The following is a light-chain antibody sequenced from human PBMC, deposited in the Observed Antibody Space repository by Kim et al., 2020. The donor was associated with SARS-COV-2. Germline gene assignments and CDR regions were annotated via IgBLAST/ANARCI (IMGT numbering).Light chain of an antibody. J-gene: IGKJ2*02. Sequence: SASVGDRVTITCRASQSISSYLNWYQQKPGKAPKLLIYAASSLRSGVPSRFSGSGSGTDFTLTISSLQPEDFATYYCQQSYSTPRTFGQGTKLEI. CDR2: AAS. CDR3: QQSYSTPRT. V-gene: IGKV1-39*01. CDR1: QSISSY.